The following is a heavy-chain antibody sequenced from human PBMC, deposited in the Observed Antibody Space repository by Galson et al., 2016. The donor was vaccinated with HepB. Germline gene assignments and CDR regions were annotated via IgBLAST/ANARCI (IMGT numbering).Heavy chain of an antibody. V-gene: IGHV3-7*03. D-gene: IGHD6-13*01. J-gene: IGHJ4*02. Sequence: SLRLSCAASGFTFSSYWMTWVRRAPGKGLEWVANVKQDGSETSYVDSVKGRFTISRDNAKNSPYLQMNSLRVEDTAFYYCARERIATPGAPVEYWGQGTLVTVSS. CDR2: VKQDGSET. CDR1: GFTFSSYW. CDR3: ARERIATPGAPVEY.